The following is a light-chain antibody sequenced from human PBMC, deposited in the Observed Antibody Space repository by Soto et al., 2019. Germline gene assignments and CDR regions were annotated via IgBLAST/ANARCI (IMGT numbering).Light chain of an antibody. V-gene: IGKV1-39*01. CDR3: QQSFSPLWT. Sequence: DIQMTQSPSSLSASVGDRVTIICRASQSISNYLNWYQQKPGKAPKLLINGASSMQSGVPSRFSGSGSETDVTLPISSLQPDDSATYYCQQSFSPLWTFGQGTKVEV. CDR1: QSISNY. CDR2: GAS. J-gene: IGKJ1*01.